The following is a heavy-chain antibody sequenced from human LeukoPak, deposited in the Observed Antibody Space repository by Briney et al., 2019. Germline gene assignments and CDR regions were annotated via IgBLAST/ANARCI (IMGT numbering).Heavy chain of an antibody. J-gene: IGHJ4*02. CDR1: GGFISNYY. CDR2: INYSGNT. CDR3: AREVRQDYVYFDY. D-gene: IGHD4-17*01. Sequence: PSETLSLTCTVSGGFISNYYWSWIRQPPGKGLEWIGYINYSGNTNYNPSLKSRVTISVDSSKNQFSLRLTSVTAADTAVYFCAREVRQDYVYFDYWGQGALVTVSS. V-gene: IGHV4-59*01.